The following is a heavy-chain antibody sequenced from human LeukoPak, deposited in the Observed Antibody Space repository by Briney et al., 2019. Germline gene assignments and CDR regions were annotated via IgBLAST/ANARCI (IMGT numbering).Heavy chain of an antibody. Sequence: ASVKVSCKASGYTFTSYGISWVRQAPGQGLEWMGWISAYNGNTNYAQKLQGRVTMTTDTSTSTAYMELRSLRSDDTAMYYCARGLRAYCGGDCYPFDYWGQGTLVTVSS. D-gene: IGHD2-21*02. CDR1: GYTFTSYG. CDR3: ARGLRAYCGGDCYPFDY. V-gene: IGHV1-18*01. CDR2: ISAYNGNT. J-gene: IGHJ4*02.